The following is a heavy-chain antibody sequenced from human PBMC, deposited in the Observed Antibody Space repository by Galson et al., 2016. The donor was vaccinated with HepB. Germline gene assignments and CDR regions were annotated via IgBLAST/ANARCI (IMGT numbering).Heavy chain of an antibody. CDR2: MNPISGNT. J-gene: IGHJ4*02. V-gene: IGHV1-8*01. CDR1: GDTFTSYD. D-gene: IGHD2-15*01. Sequence: SVKVSCKASGDTFTSYDINCVRQATGQGLEWMGWMNPISGNTGYAQKFQGRVTMTRNSAIRTAYIDLSSLISEDTAVYYCARGRSYCSGGSCYFDFDSWGQGTLVIVSS. CDR3: ARGRSYCSGGSCYFDFDS.